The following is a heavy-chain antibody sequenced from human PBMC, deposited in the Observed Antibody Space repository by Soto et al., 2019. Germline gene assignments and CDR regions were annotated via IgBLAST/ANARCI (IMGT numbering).Heavy chain of an antibody. CDR1: GFTFSSYG. D-gene: IGHD6-19*01. J-gene: IGHJ5*02. Sequence: GGSLRLSCAASGFTFSSYGMHWVRQAPGKGLEWVAFISYDGSNKDYADSVKGRFTVSRDNPKNTLFLQMNSLRGEDTAVYYCMKPRSSLQWPPFDPWGHGTLDTGSS. CDR3: MKPRSSLQWPPFDP. V-gene: IGHV3-30*02. CDR2: ISYDGSNK.